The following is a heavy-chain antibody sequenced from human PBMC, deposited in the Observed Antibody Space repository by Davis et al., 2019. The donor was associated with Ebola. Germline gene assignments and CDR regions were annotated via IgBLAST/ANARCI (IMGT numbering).Heavy chain of an antibody. D-gene: IGHD6-19*01. V-gene: IGHV3-33*01. CDR2: IWYDGSNK. CDR1: GFTFSSYG. CDR3: ARAQWLVQGAFDI. J-gene: IGHJ3*02. Sequence: GESLKISCAASGFTFSSYGMHWVRQAPGKGLEWVAVIWYDGSNKYYADSVKGRFTISRDNSKNTLYLQMNSLRAEDTAVYYCARAQWLVQGAFDIWGQGTMVTVSS.